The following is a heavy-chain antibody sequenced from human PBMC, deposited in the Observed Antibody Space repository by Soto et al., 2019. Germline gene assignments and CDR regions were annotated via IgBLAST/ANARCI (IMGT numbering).Heavy chain of an antibody. Sequence: GESLKISCNGSGYSFTSYWIGWVRQMPWKGLEWMGIIYPGDSDTRYSPSFQGQVTISADKSISTAYLQWSSLKASDTAMYYCARPPIAAAGTHYYGMDVWGQGTTVTVSS. J-gene: IGHJ6*02. V-gene: IGHV5-51*01. CDR2: IYPGDSDT. D-gene: IGHD6-13*01. CDR3: ARPPIAAAGTHYYGMDV. CDR1: GYSFTSYW.